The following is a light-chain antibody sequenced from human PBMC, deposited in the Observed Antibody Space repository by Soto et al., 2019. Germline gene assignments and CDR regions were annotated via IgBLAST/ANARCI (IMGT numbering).Light chain of an antibody. CDR2: GAS. CDR3: QQYNNRLWT. Sequence: EIVMTQSPATLSVSPGERATLSCRASQSISSDLAWYQQKPGQAPRLLIYGASTRASDVPARFSGSGSGTEFTLSITSLQSEDFAVYYCQQYNNRLWTFGQGTKVEIK. CDR1: QSISSD. V-gene: IGKV3-15*01. J-gene: IGKJ1*01.